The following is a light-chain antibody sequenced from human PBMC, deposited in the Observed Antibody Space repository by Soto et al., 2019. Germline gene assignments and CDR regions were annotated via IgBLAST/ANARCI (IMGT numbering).Light chain of an antibody. CDR3: CSYAGTYPLV. CDR1: SSDVGGYNY. Sequence: SVLTQPRSVSGSPGQSVTISCTGTSSDVGGYNYVSWYQQHPGKAPKLMIFDVNKRPSGVPDRISGSKFGNTASLTISGLQTEDEADYYCCSYAGTYPLVFGSGTKVTVL. CDR2: DVN. V-gene: IGLV2-11*01. J-gene: IGLJ1*01.